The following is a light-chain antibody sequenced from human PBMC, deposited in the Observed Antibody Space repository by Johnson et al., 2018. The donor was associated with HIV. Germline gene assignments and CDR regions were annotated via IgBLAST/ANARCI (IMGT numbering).Light chain of an antibody. CDR1: SSNIGDSY. Sequence: QSVLSQPPSVSAAPGHNVTISCSGSSSNIGDSYISWYQQLPGAAPKLLIYENNKRPSGIPDRFSGSKSGTSATLGITGLQTGDEADYYCGTWDDSLSTGGVFGAGTKVTVL. CDR2: ENN. CDR3: GTWDDSLSTGGV. J-gene: IGLJ1*01. V-gene: IGLV1-51*02.